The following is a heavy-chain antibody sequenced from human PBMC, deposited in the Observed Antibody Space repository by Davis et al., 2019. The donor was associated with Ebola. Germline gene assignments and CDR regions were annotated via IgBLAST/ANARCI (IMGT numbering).Heavy chain of an antibody. J-gene: IGHJ4*02. CDR1: GGSFSGYY. V-gene: IGHV4-34*01. CDR2: INHSGST. Sequence: PSETLSLTCAVYGGSFSGYYWSWIRQPPGKGLEWIGEINHSGSTNYNPSLKSRVTISVDTSKNQFSLKLSSVTAADTAVYYCARGRWLSRDYVWGSYRSTGYFDYWGQGTLVTVSS. CDR3: ARGRWLSRDYVWGSYRSTGYFDY. D-gene: IGHD3-16*02.